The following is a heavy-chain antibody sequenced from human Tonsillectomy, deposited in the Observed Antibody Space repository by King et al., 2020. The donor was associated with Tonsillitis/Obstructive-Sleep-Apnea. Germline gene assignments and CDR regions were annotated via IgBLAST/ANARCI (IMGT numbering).Heavy chain of an antibody. CDR1: GFTVSSNY. D-gene: IGHD4-17*01. CDR3: ARDPSCGDYHFDY. V-gene: IGHV3-53*01. Sequence: VQLVESGGGLIQPGGSLRLSCAASGFTVSSNYMSWVRQAPGKGLEWVSVIYSGGSTYYADSVKGRFTISRDNSKNTLYLQMNSLRAEDTAVYYCARDPSCGDYHFDYWGQGTLVTVSS. CDR2: IYSGGST. J-gene: IGHJ4*02.